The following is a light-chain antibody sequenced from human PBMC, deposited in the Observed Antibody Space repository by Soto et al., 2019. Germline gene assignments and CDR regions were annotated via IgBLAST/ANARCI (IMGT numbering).Light chain of an antibody. CDR2: GAS. V-gene: IGKV3-20*01. CDR1: QTLNSGY. Sequence: EIALTQSPGTLSLSPGERATLSCRACQTLNSGYLAWYQQNPGQAPRLLIYGASNRATGIPDRFSGSGSGTDFTLTISRLEPEDSAVYYCQQYGSPPYTFGQGTKLEIK. CDR3: QQYGSPPYT. J-gene: IGKJ2*01.